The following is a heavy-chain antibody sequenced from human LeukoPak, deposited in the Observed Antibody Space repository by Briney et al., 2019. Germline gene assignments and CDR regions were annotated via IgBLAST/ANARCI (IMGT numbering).Heavy chain of an antibody. CDR1: GGSISSYY. CDR3: ARDPRPPVVPEPIGY. D-gene: IGHD2-2*01. Sequence: SETLSLTCTVSGGSISSYYWSWIRQPPGKGLEWIGYVYYSGSTNYNPSLKSRVIISADTSKNQFSLKLSSVTAADTAVYYCARDPRPPVVPEPIGYWGQGTLVTVSS. J-gene: IGHJ4*02. CDR2: VYYSGST. V-gene: IGHV4-59*01.